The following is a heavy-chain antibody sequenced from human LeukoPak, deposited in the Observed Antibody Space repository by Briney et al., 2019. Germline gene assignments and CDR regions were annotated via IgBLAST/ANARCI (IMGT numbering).Heavy chain of an antibody. V-gene: IGHV4-59*01. Sequence: SETLSLTCTVSGGSISHYYWSWIRQSPGKGLEWIGYIYYSGTTNYNPSLKSRVTISVDTSRNQFSLQLRSVTAADTAVYYCAREDPQTTVPEGMDVWGQGTTVIISS. CDR2: IYYSGTT. CDR3: AREDPQTTVPEGMDV. J-gene: IGHJ6*02. CDR1: GGSISHYY. D-gene: IGHD4-17*01.